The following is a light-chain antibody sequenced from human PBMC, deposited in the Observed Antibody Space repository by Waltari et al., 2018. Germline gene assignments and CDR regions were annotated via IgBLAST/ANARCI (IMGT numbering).Light chain of an antibody. Sequence: QTVATQEPSFSVSPGGPVTLTCRLSPGPVSPSHYPSWYQQTPGQAPRTLIYSTNTRSSGVPDRFSGSILGNKAALTITGAQADDESDYYCVLYMGSGIWVFGGGTKLTVL. CDR1: PGPVSPSHY. V-gene: IGLV8-61*01. J-gene: IGLJ3*02. CDR2: STN. CDR3: VLYMGSGIWV.